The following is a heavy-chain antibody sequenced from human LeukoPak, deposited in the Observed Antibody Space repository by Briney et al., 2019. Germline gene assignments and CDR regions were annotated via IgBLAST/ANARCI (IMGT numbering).Heavy chain of an antibody. Sequence: GGSLRLSCAASGFTFSDYYMDWVRQAPGMGLEWVGRIRNKANCYTTEYAASVSGRFTISRDDSKDSLCLQMNSLKTEDTAVYYCARAGDGLWWDTSLDYWGQGTLVTVSS. CDR1: GFTFSDYY. D-gene: IGHD2-21*01. CDR2: IRNKANCYTT. CDR3: ARAGDGLWWDTSLDY. V-gene: IGHV3-72*01. J-gene: IGHJ4*02.